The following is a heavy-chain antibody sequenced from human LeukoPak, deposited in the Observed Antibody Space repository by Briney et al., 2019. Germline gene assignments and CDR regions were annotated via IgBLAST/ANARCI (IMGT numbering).Heavy chain of an antibody. V-gene: IGHV1-2*02. CDR1: GYSFTGYY. Sequence: ASVKVSCKASGYSFTGYYIHWVRQAPGQGLEWMGWMSTKAGDTNYAQKFNGRVTMTRDTSISTAHMEPTSLKSDDTAVYFCARGLRFGDIVVIANYWGQGTLVTVSS. J-gene: IGHJ4*02. CDR3: ARGLRFGDIVVIANY. D-gene: IGHD2-21*01. CDR2: MSTKAGDT.